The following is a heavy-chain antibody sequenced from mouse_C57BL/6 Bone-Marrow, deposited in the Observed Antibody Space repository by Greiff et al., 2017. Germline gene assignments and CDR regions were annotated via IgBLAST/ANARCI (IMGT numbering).Heavy chain of an antibody. J-gene: IGHJ3*01. CDR2: IHPSDSDT. CDR1: GYTFTSYW. CDR3: AKEDKTAQDSFAY. Sequence: VQLQQPGAELVKPGASVKVSCKASGYTFTSYWMHWVKQRPGQGLEWIGRIHPSDSDTNYNEKFKGKATLTADKSSSTAYMELRSLTSEDSAVYFGAKEDKTAQDSFAYWGQGTLVTVSA. D-gene: IGHD3-2*02. V-gene: IGHV1-74*01.